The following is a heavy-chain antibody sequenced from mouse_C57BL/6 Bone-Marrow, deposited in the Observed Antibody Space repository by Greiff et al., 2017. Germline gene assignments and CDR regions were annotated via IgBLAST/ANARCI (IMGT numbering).Heavy chain of an antibody. Sequence: VQLQQSGPGLVQPSQCLSISCTASGFSFTSYGVHWVRQSPGKGLEWLGVIWSGGSTDYNAAFISRLGISTDNSKSQAFYMMNSLQADGTAIYYCASFYTRFAYWGQGTLVTVSA. CDR1: GFSFTSYG. CDR2: IWSGGST. D-gene: IGHD2-1*01. V-gene: IGHV2-2*01. J-gene: IGHJ3*01. CDR3: ASFYTRFAY.